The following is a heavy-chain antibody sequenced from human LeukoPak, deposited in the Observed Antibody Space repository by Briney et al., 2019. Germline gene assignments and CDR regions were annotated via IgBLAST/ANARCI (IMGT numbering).Heavy chain of an antibody. CDR2: IIPIFGTA. D-gene: IGHD3-22*01. CDR3: ARLRLNYYDSSGYLDY. CDR1: GYTFTPYA. J-gene: IGHJ4*02. V-gene: IGHV1-69*13. Sequence: ASVKVSCKASGYTFTPYAMSWVRQAPGQGLEWMGGIIPIFGTANYAQKFQGRVTITADESTSTAYMELSSLRSEDTAVYYCARLRLNYYDSSGYLDYWGQGTLVTVSS.